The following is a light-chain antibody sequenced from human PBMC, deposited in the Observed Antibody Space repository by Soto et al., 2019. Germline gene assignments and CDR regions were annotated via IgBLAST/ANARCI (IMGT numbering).Light chain of an antibody. V-gene: IGKV3-20*01. CDR3: QQYGDAPQT. CDR1: QSVGSS. J-gene: IGKJ1*01. CDR2: GAS. Sequence: EVVLTQSPGTLSLSPGERATLSCRASQSVGSSLSWYQQKPGQAPRLLFYGASSRATAIPDRFSGSGFGTDVTLTITRLEPEDFAVYYCQQYGDAPQTFGPGTKVEI.